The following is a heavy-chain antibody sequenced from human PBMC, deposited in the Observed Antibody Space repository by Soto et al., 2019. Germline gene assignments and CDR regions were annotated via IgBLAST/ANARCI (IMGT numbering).Heavy chain of an antibody. D-gene: IGHD1-1*01. CDR1: GFTFISYG. CDR3: SKDLEDALFDY. J-gene: IGHJ4*02. V-gene: IGHV3-30*18. Sequence: QVQLVESGGGVVQPGRSLRLSCAASGFTFISYGMHWVRQAPGKGLEWVAVISYDGSHKYYADSVKGRFTIYRDNSKNSLYLQMNSLRAEDTAVYYCSKDLEDALFDYWGQGTLVTVSS. CDR2: ISYDGSHK.